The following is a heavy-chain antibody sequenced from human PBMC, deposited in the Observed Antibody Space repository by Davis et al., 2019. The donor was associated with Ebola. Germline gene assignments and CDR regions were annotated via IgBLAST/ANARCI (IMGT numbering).Heavy chain of an antibody. CDR3: ARGGLRWELLHYYYGMDV. D-gene: IGHD1-26*01. V-gene: IGHV3-30-3*01. Sequence: GESLKISCVAYGFTFSSYAMHWVRQAPGKGLEWVAVISYDGSNKYYADSVKGRFTISRDNSKNTLYLQMNSLRAEDTAVYYCARGGLRWELLHYYYGMDVWGQGTTVTVSS. CDR2: ISYDGSNK. J-gene: IGHJ6*02. CDR1: GFTFSSYA.